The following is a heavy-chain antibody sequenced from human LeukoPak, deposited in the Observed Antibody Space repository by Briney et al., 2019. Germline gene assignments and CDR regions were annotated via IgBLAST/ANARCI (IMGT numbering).Heavy chain of an antibody. CDR2: IYYSGST. Sequence: PSETLSPTCTVSGGSISSYYWSWIRHPPGKGLERIGYIYYSGSTNYNPSLKSRVTISVDTSKNQFSLKLSSVTAADTAVYYCARDLPADVDTPAFDIWGQGTMVTVSS. V-gene: IGHV4-59*01. J-gene: IGHJ3*02. CDR3: ARDLPADVDTPAFDI. CDR1: GGSISSYY. D-gene: IGHD5-18*01.